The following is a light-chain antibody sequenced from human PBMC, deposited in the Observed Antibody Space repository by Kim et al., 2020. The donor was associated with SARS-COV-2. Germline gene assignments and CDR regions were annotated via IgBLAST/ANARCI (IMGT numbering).Light chain of an antibody. CDR1: SGHSSYA. Sequence: AAVKLTCTLSSGHSSYAIAWHQQQPEKGPRYLMKLNSDGSHSKWDGIPDRFSGSSSGAERYLTISSLQSEDEADYYCQTWGTGIVVFGGGTQLTVL. V-gene: IGLV4-69*01. CDR3: QTWGTGIVV. CDR2: LNSDGSH. J-gene: IGLJ2*01.